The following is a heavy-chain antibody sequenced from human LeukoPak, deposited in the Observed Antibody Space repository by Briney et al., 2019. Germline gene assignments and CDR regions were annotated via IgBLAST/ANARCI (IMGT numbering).Heavy chain of an antibody. CDR1: GFTFSDFPM. CDR2: IYRSGST. Sequence: PGGSLRLSCAASGFTFSDFPMIWVRQAPGKGLEWIGEIYRSGSTNYNPSLKSRVTISVDKSKNQFSLKLSSVTAADTAMYYCARYRGASGYHFGYWGQGTLVTVSS. D-gene: IGHD5-12*01. V-gene: IGHV4-4*02. J-gene: IGHJ4*02. CDR3: ARYRGASGYHFGY.